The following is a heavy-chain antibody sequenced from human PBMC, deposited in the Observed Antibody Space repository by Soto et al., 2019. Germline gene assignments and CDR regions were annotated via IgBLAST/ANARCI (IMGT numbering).Heavy chain of an antibody. CDR1: GNTFTNFW. J-gene: IGHJ5*02. V-gene: IGHV5-10-1*01. CDR2: IDPSDSYT. D-gene: IGHD2-8*02. CDR3: ARLYCTSDTCDSWFDP. Sequence: GESLKIACTGFGNTFTNFWISWVRQMPGKGLEWMGRIDPSDSYTKYSPTFQGHVSISADKSISTVYLQWSSLKASDTAIYYCARLYCTSDTCDSWFDPWGQGTLVTVSS.